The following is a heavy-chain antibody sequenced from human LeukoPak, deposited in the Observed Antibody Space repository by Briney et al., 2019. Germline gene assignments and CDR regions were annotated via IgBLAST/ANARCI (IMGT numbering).Heavy chain of an antibody. Sequence: PGGSLRLSCAASGFTFSSYAMSWVRQAPGKGLEWVSAISGSGGSTYYADSVKGRFTISRDNSKNTLYLQMNSLRAEDTAVYYCASPGYSSGWYLQGGHNWFDAWGQGTLVTVSS. J-gene: IGHJ5*02. CDR3: ASPGYSSGWYLQGGHNWFDA. V-gene: IGHV3-23*01. CDR2: ISGSGGST. D-gene: IGHD6-19*01. CDR1: GFTFSSYA.